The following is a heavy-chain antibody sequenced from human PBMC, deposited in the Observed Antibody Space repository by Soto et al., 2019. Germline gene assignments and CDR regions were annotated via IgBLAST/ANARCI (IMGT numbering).Heavy chain of an antibody. Sequence: NPSETLSLTCTVSGGSISSSSYYWGWIRQPPGKGLEWIGSIYYSGSTYYNPSLKSRVTISVDTSKNQFSLKLSSVTAADTAVYYCARHPTVTTLRYYYYYMDVWGKGTTVTVSS. CDR1: GGSISSSSYY. D-gene: IGHD4-17*01. CDR2: IYYSGST. V-gene: IGHV4-39*01. CDR3: ARHPTVTTLRYYYYYMDV. J-gene: IGHJ6*03.